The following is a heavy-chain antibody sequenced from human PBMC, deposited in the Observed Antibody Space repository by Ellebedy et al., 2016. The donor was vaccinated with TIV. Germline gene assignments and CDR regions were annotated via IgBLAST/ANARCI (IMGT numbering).Heavy chain of an antibody. CDR1: GYSFSNYW. V-gene: IGHV5-51*01. CDR3: AGALNGNYYFDY. Sequence: GESLKISXQGSGYSFSNYWIGWVRQMPGAGLEWMGLIYLGGSTVQYNPAFRGQVAISTDKSMNTAYLQWSSLEASDTAIYYCAGALNGNYYFDYWGQGTLVTVSS. CDR2: IYLGGSTV. D-gene: IGHD1-1*01. J-gene: IGHJ4*02.